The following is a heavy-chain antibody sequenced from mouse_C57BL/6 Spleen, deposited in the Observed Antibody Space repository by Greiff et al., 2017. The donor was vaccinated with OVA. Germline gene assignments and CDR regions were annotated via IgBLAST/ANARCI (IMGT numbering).Heavy chain of an antibody. Sequence: EVKLVESEGGLVQPGSSMKLSCTASGFTFSDYYMAWFRQVPEKGLEWVANINYDGSSTYYLDSLKSRFIISRDNAKTILYRHMSSLKSEDTATYYCARDGDYFDYWGQGTTLTVSS. CDR3: ARDGDYFDY. CDR1: GFTFSDYY. V-gene: IGHV5-16*01. CDR2: INYDGSST. J-gene: IGHJ2*01.